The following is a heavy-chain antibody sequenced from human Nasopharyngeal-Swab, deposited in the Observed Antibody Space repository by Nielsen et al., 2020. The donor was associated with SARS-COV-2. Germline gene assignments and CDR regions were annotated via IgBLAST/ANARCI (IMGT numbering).Heavy chain of an antibody. V-gene: IGHV4-59*01. Sequence: RQAPGKGLDWIGYIYYSGSTNYNPSPKSRVTISVDTSKNQFSLKLSSVTAADTAVYYWARGVDCSGGSCYGEGYYYGMDVWGQGTTVTVSS. CDR3: ARGVDCSGGSCYGEGYYYGMDV. J-gene: IGHJ6*02. D-gene: IGHD2-15*01. CDR2: IYYSGST.